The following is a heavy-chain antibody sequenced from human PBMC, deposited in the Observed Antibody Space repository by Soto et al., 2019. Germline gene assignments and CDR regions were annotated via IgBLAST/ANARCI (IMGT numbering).Heavy chain of an antibody. CDR2: INAGNGNT. J-gene: IGHJ3*02. D-gene: IGHD2-2*01. CDR3: ARSIGYCSSTSCYDPWYAFDI. V-gene: IGHV1-3*01. Sequence: VASVKVSCKASGYTFTSYAMHWVRQAPGQRLEWMGWINAGNGNTKYSQKFQGRVTITRDTSASTAYMELSSLRSEDTAVYYCARSIGYCSSTSCYDPWYAFDIWGQGTMVTVSS. CDR1: GYTFTSYA.